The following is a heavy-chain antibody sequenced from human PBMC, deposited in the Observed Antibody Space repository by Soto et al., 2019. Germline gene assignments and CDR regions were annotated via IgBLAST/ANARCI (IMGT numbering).Heavy chain of an antibody. J-gene: IGHJ4*02. CDR2: ISAYNGNT. Sequence: ASVKVSCKASGYTFTSYGISWVRQAPGQGLECMGWISAYNGNTNYAQKLQGRVTMTTXTXXSXXXMXLXXLRXDXTAVYYCARDRGAAAVLGYWGQGTLVTVSS. CDR1: GYTFTSYG. CDR3: ARDRGAAAVLGY. D-gene: IGHD6-13*01. V-gene: IGHV1-18*01.